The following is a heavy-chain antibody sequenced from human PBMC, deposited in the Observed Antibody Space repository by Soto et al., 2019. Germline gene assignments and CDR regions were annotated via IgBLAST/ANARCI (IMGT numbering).Heavy chain of an antibody. V-gene: IGHV3-33*01. CDR2: IWYDGSNK. CDR3: TRDPLIAVAAYDAFDI. D-gene: IGHD6-19*01. CDR1: GFTFSSYG. Sequence: QVQLVESGGGVVQRGGSLRLSCAASGFTFSSYGMHWVRQAPGKGREGVAVIWYDGSNKYYADSVKGRYTISRDDSKNTVYLQMNSLGAEDTAVYYCTRDPLIAVAAYDAFDIWGQGTSVTVSS. J-gene: IGHJ3*02.